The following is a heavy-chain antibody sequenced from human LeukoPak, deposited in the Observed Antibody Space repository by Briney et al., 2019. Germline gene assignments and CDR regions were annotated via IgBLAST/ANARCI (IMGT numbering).Heavy chain of an antibody. CDR1: GGSFSGYY. CDR2: IYDSGST. CDR3: ARDCSGGSCYGAFDI. D-gene: IGHD2-15*01. V-gene: IGHV4-34*09. J-gene: IGHJ3*02. Sequence: SSETLSLTCAVYGGSFSGYYWSWIRQPPGKGLEWIGYIYDSGSTYYNPSLKSRITISVDTSENRFSLKLSSVTATDTAVYYCARDCSGGSCYGAFDIWGQGTMVTVSS.